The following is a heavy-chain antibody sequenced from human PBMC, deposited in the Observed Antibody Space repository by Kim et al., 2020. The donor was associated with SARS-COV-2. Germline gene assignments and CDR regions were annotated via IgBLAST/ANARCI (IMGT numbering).Heavy chain of an antibody. D-gene: IGHD5-12*01. J-gene: IGHJ4*02. Sequence: TPYHPSRKSRVTLSVDVSKNPFSLRLSSGTAADTAIYYCAGFLGGTMFDSWGQGTLVTVSS. V-gene: IGHV4-39*01. CDR2: T. CDR3: AGFLGGTMFDS.